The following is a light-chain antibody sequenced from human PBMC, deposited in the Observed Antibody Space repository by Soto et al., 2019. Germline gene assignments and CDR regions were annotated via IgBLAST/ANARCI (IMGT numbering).Light chain of an antibody. V-gene: IGKV1-12*01. CDR1: QGISSW. CDR2: AAS. CDR3: QLANSFPRT. Sequence: DIQMTQSPSSVSASVGDRVTITCRASQGISSWLAWYQQKPGKAPKLLIYAASSLQSGVPSRFIGSRSGTYFTLNICCLQPEDFATYYCQLANSFPRTFGQGTKVEIK. J-gene: IGKJ1*01.